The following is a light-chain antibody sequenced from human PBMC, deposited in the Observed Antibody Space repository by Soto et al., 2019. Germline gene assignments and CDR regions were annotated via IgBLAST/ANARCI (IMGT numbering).Light chain of an antibody. J-gene: IGLJ2*01. CDR2: LEGSGTN. CDR3: QTWDSNTHSP. Sequence: QSVLTQTSSVSASPGSSVKLTCTLDRGHSNHIIAWHQQQPGKAPRFLMKLEGSGTNIKGSGVPDRFSGFSSGADRYLIIYNLQSEDEDAYYCQTWDSNTHSPFGGGTKVTVL. V-gene: IGLV4-60*03. CDR1: RGHSNHI.